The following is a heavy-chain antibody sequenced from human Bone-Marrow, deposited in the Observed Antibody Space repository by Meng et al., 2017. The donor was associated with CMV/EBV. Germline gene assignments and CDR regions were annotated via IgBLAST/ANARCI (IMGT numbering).Heavy chain of an antibody. CDR2: ISYDGSSK. V-gene: IGHV3-30-3*01. CDR3: ARGEQISRS. D-gene: IGHD1/OR15-1a*01. CDR1: GFTFSSYA. Sequence: GGSLRLSCAASGFTFSSYAMSWVRQAPGKGLEWVAVISYDGSSKYYADSVKGRFTISRDNSRNTLYLQMNSLRAEDTAVYYRARGEQISRSWGQGTLVTVSS. J-gene: IGHJ5*02.